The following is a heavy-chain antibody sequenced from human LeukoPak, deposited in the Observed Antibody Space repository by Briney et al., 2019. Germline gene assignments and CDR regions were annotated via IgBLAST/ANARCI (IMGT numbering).Heavy chain of an antibody. J-gene: IGHJ4*02. CDR3: ARLTRYCSGGSCNRLDY. D-gene: IGHD2-15*01. CDR1: GFTFSDYY. V-gene: IGHV3-11*04. Sequence: GGSLRLSCAASGFTFSDYYMSWIRQAPGKGLEWVSYISSSGSSIYYADSVKGRFTISRDNAKNSLYLQMNSLRAEDTAVYYCARLTRYCSGGSCNRLDYWGQGTLVTVSS. CDR2: ISSSGSSI.